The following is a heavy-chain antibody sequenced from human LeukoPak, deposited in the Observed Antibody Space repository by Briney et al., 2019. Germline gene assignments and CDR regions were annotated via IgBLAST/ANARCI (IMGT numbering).Heavy chain of an antibody. D-gene: IGHD1-14*01. V-gene: IGHV1-2*02. CDR2: IKPNSGVT. J-gene: IGHJ5*01. Sequence: ASVKVSCKTSGYNFTDFYIHWVRQAPGQGLDWMGLIKPNSGVTKYAEKFQGRVTMTTETSMSTAFMELSRLRSDDTADYYCARDPPMAGTPSLDSWGQGTPVIVSS. CDR1: GYNFTDFY. CDR3: ARDPPMAGTPSLDS.